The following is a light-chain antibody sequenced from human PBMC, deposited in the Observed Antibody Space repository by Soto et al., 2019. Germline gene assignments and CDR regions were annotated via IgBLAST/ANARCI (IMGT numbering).Light chain of an antibody. CDR1: QTISSA. V-gene: IGKV1-39*01. Sequence: DIQMTQSPSSLSASVGDRVTVTCRASQTISSALNWYQQKPGKAPKLLIYAASTLQGGVPSRFTGSGSGTYFTLTISGLQPEDFATYYCQQSYSSPSVTFGQGTQGGYQ. CDR2: AAS. J-gene: IGKJ1*01. CDR3: QQSYSSPSVT.